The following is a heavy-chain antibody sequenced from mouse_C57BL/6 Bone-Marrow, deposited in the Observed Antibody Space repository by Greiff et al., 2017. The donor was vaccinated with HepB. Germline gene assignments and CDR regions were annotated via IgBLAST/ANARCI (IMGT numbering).Heavy chain of an antibody. CDR3: TTKIYDWGYFDV. Sequence: VQLQQSGAELVRPGASVKLSCTASGFNIKDDYMHWVKQRPEQGLEWIGWIDPENGDTECASKFQGKATITADTSSNTAYLQLSSLTSEDTAVYYCTTKIYDWGYFDVWGTGTTVTVSS. D-gene: IGHD2-3*01. J-gene: IGHJ1*03. CDR2: IDPENGDT. V-gene: IGHV14-4*01. CDR1: GFNIKDDY.